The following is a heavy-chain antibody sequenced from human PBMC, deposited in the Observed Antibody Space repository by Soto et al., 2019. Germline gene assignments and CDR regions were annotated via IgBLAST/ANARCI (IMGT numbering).Heavy chain of an antibody. J-gene: IGHJ4*02. D-gene: IGHD5-18*01. CDR3: ARTINVDTAMSDY. Sequence: SETLSLTCTVSGGSVSSGSYYWSWIRQPPGKGLEWIGYIYYSGSTNYNPSLKSRVTISVDTSKNQFSLKLSSVTAADTAVYYCARTINVDTAMSDYWGQGTLVTVSS. CDR1: GGSVSSGSYY. V-gene: IGHV4-61*01. CDR2: IYYSGST.